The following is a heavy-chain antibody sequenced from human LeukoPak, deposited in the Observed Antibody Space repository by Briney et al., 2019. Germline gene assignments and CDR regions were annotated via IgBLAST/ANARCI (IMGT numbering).Heavy chain of an antibody. Sequence: ASVTVSCTASGYTFTSYYMHWVRQAPGQGLEWMGIINPSGGSTSYAQKFQGRVTMTRDTSPSTVYMELSSLRSEDTAVYYCARDLFIATSGEGPGYWGQGTLVTVSS. J-gene: IGHJ4*02. CDR2: INPSGGST. CDR3: ARDLFIATSGEGPGY. V-gene: IGHV1-46*01. CDR1: GYTFTSYY. D-gene: IGHD6-13*01.